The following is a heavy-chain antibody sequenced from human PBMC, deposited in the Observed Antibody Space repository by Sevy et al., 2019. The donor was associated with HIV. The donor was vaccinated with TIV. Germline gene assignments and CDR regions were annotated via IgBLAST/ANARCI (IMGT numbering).Heavy chain of an antibody. CDR1: GGSISSYSYY. CDR3: VRHTSYISGDC. J-gene: IGHJ4*02. D-gene: IGHD2-21*01. Sequence: SETLSLTCTVSGGSISSYSYYWGWIRQPPGKGLEWIGSVYYSGRTYYNPSLRSRATISVDTSKNHFSRKLSSVTAADTAVYYWVRHTSYISGDCWGQGSLFTVSS. CDR2: VYYSGRT. V-gene: IGHV4-39*01.